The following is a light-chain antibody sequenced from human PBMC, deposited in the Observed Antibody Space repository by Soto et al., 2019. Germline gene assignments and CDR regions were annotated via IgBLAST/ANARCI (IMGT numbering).Light chain of an antibody. Sequence: QSVLTQPPSVSATPGQTVTISCSGSGSNLGRNYVSWYQQLPGTAPKLLIYDNVYRFSGIPDRFSASKSGTSATLGITGLQTGDEGDYYCGSWDNILRAYVFGTGTKLNVL. CDR1: GSNLGRNY. CDR3: GSWDNILRAYV. V-gene: IGLV1-51*01. J-gene: IGLJ1*01. CDR2: DNV.